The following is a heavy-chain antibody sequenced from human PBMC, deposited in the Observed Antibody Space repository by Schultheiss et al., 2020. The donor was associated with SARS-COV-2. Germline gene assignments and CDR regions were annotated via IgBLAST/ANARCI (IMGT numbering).Heavy chain of an antibody. Sequence: GGSLRLSCAASGFTFSSYAMSWVRQAPGKGLEWVAGLSHSGSTQYYADSVKGRFTISRDNSKNTLYLQMNSLRAEDTAVYYCARDWSGSFDYWGQGTLVTVSS. CDR1: GFTFSSYA. D-gene: IGHD1-26*01. J-gene: IGHJ4*02. V-gene: IGHV3-30*03. CDR2: LSHSGSTQ. CDR3: ARDWSGSFDY.